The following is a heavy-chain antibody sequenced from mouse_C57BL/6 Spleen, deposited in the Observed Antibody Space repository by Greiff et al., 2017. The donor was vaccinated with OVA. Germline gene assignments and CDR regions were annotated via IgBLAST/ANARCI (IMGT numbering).Heavy chain of an antibody. CDR2: ISSGSSTI. J-gene: IGHJ3*01. V-gene: IGHV5-17*01. CDR3: ARKGRDWDPFAY. CDR1: GFTFSDYG. Sequence: EVKLVESGGGLVKPGGSLKLSCAASGFTFSDYGMHWVRQAPEKGLEWVAYISSGSSTIYYADTVKGRFTISRDNAKNTLFLQMTSLRSEDTAIYYCARKGRDWDPFAYWGQGTLVTVSA. D-gene: IGHD4-1*01.